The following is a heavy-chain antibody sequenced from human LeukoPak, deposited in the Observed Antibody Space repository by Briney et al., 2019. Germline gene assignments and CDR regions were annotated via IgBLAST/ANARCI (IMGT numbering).Heavy chain of an antibody. J-gene: IGHJ6*02. D-gene: IGHD3-22*01. Sequence: PGGSLRLSCAASGFTFSSYAMHWVRQAPGKGLEYVSVISSNGGSTYYANSVKGRFTISRDNSKNTLYLQMGSLRAEDIAVYYCARVDDSSGYYGMDVWGQGTTVTVSS. CDR2: ISSNGGST. CDR3: ARVDDSSGYYGMDV. CDR1: GFTFSSYA. V-gene: IGHV3-64*01.